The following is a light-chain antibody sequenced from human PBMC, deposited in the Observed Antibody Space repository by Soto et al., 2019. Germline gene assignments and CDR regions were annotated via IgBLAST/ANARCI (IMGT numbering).Light chain of an antibody. V-gene: IGKV3-15*01. CDR1: QSVSSN. CDR3: QHYNNWPAWT. CDR2: GAS. Sequence: EIVMTQSPATLSVSPGERATLSCRASQSVSSNLAWYQQKPGQAPRLLIYGASTRATGVPVRFSGSGSGTEFTLTISSLQSEDFAVYYCQHYNNWPAWTFGQGTKVEIK. J-gene: IGKJ1*01.